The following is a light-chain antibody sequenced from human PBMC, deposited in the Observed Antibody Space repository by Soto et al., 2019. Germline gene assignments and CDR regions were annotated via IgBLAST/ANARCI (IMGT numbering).Light chain of an antibody. J-gene: IGKJ4*01. CDR1: QSVSSN. V-gene: IGKV3-15*01. Sequence: EIVMTQSPATLSVSPGERATLSCRPSQSVSSNLAWYQQKPGQAPRLLIYGASTRATGIPARFSGSGSGTEFTLTISSLQSEDFAVYYCQCGITFGGGTKVEIK. CDR2: GAS. CDR3: QCGIT.